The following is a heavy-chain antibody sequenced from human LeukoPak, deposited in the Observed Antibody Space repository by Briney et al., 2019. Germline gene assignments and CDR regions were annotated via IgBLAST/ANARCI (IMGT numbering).Heavy chain of an antibody. CDR3: AREGSSPYFDY. Sequence: PSETLSLTCTVSGGSISSYYWSWIRQPPGKGLEWIGYIYYSGSTNYNPSLKSRVTISVDTSKNQFSLKLSSVTAADTAAYYCAREGSSPYFDYWGQGTLVTVSS. V-gene: IGHV4-59*12. D-gene: IGHD6-13*01. CDR2: IYYSGST. CDR1: GGSISSYY. J-gene: IGHJ4*02.